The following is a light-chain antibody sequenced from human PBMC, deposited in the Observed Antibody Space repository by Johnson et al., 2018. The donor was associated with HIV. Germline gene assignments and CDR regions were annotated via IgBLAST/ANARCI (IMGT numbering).Light chain of an antibody. J-gene: IGLJ1*01. CDR3: GTWDSSLSAYNYV. CDR1: SSNIGNNY. Sequence: QSVLTQPPSVSAAPGQKVTISCSGSSSNIGNNYVSWYQQFPGTAPKLLIYDNNKRPSGIPDRFSGSKSGTSATLAITGLQTGDEAEYYCGTWDSSLSAYNYVFGSGTKVTVL. V-gene: IGLV1-51*01. CDR2: DNN.